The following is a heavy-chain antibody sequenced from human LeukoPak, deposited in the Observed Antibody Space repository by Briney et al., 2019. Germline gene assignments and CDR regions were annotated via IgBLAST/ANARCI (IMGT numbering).Heavy chain of an antibody. Sequence: GGSLRLSCAASGFTFDDYAMHWVRQAPGKGLEWVSGISWNSGSIGYADSVKGRFTISRDNAKNSLYLQMNSLRAEDTALYYCAKDTSHQVAGLGELSFSSYYYFDYWGQGTLVTVSS. D-gene: IGHD3-16*02. CDR2: ISWNSGSI. CDR1: GFTFDDYA. V-gene: IGHV3-9*01. J-gene: IGHJ4*02. CDR3: AKDTSHQVAGLGELSFSSYYYFDY.